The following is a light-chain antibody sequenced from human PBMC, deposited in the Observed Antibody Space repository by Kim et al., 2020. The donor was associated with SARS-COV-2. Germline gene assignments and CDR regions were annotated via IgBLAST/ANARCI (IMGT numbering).Light chain of an antibody. CDR3: QQSHTAPLLT. J-gene: IGKJ4*01. V-gene: IGKV1-39*01. CDR1: QSINAY. CDR2: AAS. Sequence: IQMTQSPSSLAASVGDRVTITCRASQSINAYLNWYQQKPGKAPKVLIYAASTLQSGVPSRFSGSGSGTDFTLTINSLQTEDFATYYCQQSHTAPLLTFGGGTKVDIK.